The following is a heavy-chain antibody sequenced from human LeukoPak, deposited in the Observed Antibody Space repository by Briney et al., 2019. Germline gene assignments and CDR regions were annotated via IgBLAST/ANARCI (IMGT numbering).Heavy chain of an antibody. J-gene: IGHJ4*02. D-gene: IGHD3-22*01. CDR2: ISYSGSS. CDR3: AREGGFDSSGYYGSTYYFDY. V-gene: IGHV4-39*07. CDR1: GGSISSSSYF. Sequence: PSETLSLTCTVSGGSISSSSYFWGWIRQPPGKGLEWIGSISYSGSSYYNPSPKSRVTISVITSKNQFSLKLSSVTAADTAVYYCAREGGFDSSGYYGSTYYFDYWGQGTLVTVSS.